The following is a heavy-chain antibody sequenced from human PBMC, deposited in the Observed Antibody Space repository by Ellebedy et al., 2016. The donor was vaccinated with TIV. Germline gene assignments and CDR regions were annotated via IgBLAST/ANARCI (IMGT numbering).Heavy chain of an antibody. Sequence: SETLSLXCFVSDGAIRNGNWWSWVRQPPGEGLEWIGEVNHRGGTNYNPSLKSRLTISVDTSKKRFSLSLTSVTAADTAVYYCARYFNALDVWGQGTTVTVSS. CDR2: VNHRGGT. CDR3: ARYFNALDV. CDR1: DGAIRNGNW. J-gene: IGHJ6*02. V-gene: IGHV4-4*02.